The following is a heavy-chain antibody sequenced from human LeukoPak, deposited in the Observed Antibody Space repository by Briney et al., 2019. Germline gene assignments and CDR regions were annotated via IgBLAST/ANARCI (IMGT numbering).Heavy chain of an antibody. CDR2: ISSSSSTI. J-gene: IGHJ4*02. CDR3: ARDRFYCSSTSCSTPGWDYFDY. D-gene: IGHD2-2*01. Sequence: GGSLRLSCAASGFTFSSYSMNWVRQAPGKGLEWVSYISSSSSTIYYADSVKGRFTISRDNAKNSLYLQMNSLRDEDTAVYYCARDRFYCSSTSCSTPGWDYFDYWGQGTLVTVS. V-gene: IGHV3-48*02. CDR1: GFTFSSYS.